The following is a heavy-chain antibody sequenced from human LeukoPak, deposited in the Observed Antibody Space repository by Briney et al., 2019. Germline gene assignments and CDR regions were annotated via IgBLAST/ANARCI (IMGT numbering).Heavy chain of an antibody. J-gene: IGHJ4*02. Sequence: SQTLSLTCTVSGGSISSGDYYWSWIRQPPGKGLEWIGYIYYSGSTVYNPSLKSRVTISVDTSKNQFSLKLSSVTAADTAVYYCARVGVEGGAGGLFDYWGQGTLVTVSS. D-gene: IGHD2-21*01. V-gene: IGHV4-61*08. CDR3: ARVGVEGGAGGLFDY. CDR2: IYYSGST. CDR1: GGSISSGDYY.